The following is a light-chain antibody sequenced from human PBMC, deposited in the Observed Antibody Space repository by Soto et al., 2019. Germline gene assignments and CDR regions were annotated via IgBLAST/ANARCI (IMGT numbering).Light chain of an antibody. Sequence: ESVLTQSPGTLSLSPGERATLSCRASQSVSSSYLAWYQQKPGQAPRLLIYGASTRATGIPDRFSGSGSVTDFTLTISSLEPGDFAVYYCQQYGSSPWTFGQGTKVEIK. CDR3: QQYGSSPWT. CDR2: GAS. J-gene: IGKJ1*01. CDR1: QSVSSSY. V-gene: IGKV3-20*01.